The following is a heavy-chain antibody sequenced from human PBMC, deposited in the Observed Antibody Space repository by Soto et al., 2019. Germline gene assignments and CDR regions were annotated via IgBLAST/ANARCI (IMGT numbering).Heavy chain of an antibody. CDR1: GFTFSSYA. CDR2: ISGSGGST. Sequence: EGSLRLSCAASGFTFSSYAMSWVRQAPGKGLEWVSAISGSGGSTYYADSVKGRFTISRDNSKNTLYLQMNSLRAEDTAVYYCAKARLPGYSSSWTPFDYWGQGTLVTVSS. D-gene: IGHD6-13*01. V-gene: IGHV3-23*01. CDR3: AKARLPGYSSSWTPFDY. J-gene: IGHJ4*02.